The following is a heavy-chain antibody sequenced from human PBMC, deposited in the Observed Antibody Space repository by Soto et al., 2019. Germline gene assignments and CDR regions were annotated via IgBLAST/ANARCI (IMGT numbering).Heavy chain of an antibody. CDR2: VHHSGTT. J-gene: IGHJ4*02. D-gene: IGHD3-10*01. CDR3: ARRWSGTDY. V-gene: IGHV4-59*01. Sequence: SETLSLTCTVSFGSICIYYWNWIRQSPGKGLEWIGYVHHSGTTSYNPSLEGRATISLDTSKNQFSLRLSSVTAADTAVYYCARRWSGTDYWGQGTLVTVSS. CDR1: FGSICIYY.